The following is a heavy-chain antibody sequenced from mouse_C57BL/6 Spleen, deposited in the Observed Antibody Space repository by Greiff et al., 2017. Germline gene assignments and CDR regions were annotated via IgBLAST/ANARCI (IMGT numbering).Heavy chain of an antibody. V-gene: IGHV1-82*01. Sequence: QVQLKHSGPELVKPGASVKISCKASGYAFSSSWMNWVKQRPGKGLEWIGRIYPGDGDTNYNGKFKGKATLTADKSSSTAYMQLSSLTSEDSAVYFCAREGGYYDYYAMDYWGQGTSVTVSS. CDR3: AREGGYYDYYAMDY. CDR2: IYPGDGDT. CDR1: GYAFSSSW. D-gene: IGHD2-3*01. J-gene: IGHJ4*01.